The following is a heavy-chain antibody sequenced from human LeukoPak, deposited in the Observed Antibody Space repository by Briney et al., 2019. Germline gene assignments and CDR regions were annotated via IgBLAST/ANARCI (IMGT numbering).Heavy chain of an antibody. D-gene: IGHD2-15*01. Sequence: GGSLRLSCAASGFTFSSYTMSWVRQAPGKGLEWVSAIGNNGGYTYYADSVQGRFTISRDNSKSTLCLQMNSLRAEDTAVYYCAKQLGYCSDGSCYFPYWGQGTLVTVSS. V-gene: IGHV3-23*01. CDR3: AKQLGYCSDGSCYFPY. J-gene: IGHJ4*02. CDR1: GFTFSSYT. CDR2: IGNNGGYT.